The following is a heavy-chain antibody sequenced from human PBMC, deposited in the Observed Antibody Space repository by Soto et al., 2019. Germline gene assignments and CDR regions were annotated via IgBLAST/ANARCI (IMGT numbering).Heavy chain of an antibody. Sequence: GASVKVSCKASGGTFSSYTISWVRQAPGQGLEWMGRIIPILGIANYAQKFQGRVTITADKSTSTAYMELSSLRSEDTAVYYCARARYYYDSSGYYPFDYWGQGTLVTVSS. V-gene: IGHV1-69*02. CDR2: IIPILGIA. CDR3: ARARYYYDSSGYYPFDY. J-gene: IGHJ4*02. D-gene: IGHD3-22*01. CDR1: GGTFSSYT.